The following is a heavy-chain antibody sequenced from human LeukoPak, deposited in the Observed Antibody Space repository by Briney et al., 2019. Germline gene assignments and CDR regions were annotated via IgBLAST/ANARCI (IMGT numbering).Heavy chain of an antibody. J-gene: IGHJ4*02. CDR1: GGSFSGYY. V-gene: IGHV4-34*01. D-gene: IGHD3-22*01. CDR3: ARGTYFYDSSGYSD. CDR2: INHSGST. Sequence: ASETLSLTCAVYGGSFSGYYWSWIRQPPGKGLEWIGEINHSGSTNYNPSLKGRVTISVDTSKNQFSLKLSSVTAADTAVYYCARGTYFYDSSGYSDWGQGTLVTVSS.